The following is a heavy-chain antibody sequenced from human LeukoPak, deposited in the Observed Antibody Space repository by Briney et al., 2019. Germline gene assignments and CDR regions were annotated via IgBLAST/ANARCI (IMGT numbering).Heavy chain of an antibody. D-gene: IGHD3-3*01. CDR1: GDSISSGDYY. V-gene: IGHV4-61*02. J-gene: IGHJ6*03. CDR2: VYTSGST. CDR3: ARAKGTYYDFWSGYYYYYYYMDV. Sequence: PSETLSLTCTVSGDSISSGDYYWSWIRQPAGKGLEWIGRVYTSGSTNYNPSLKSRVTMSVDTSKNQFSLKLSSVTAADTAVYYCARAKGTYYDFWSGYYYYYYYMDVWGKGTTVTVSS.